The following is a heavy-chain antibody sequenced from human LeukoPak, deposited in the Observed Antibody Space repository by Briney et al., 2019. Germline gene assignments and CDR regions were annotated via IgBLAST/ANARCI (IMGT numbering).Heavy chain of an antibody. D-gene: IGHD2-2*01. V-gene: IGHV3-11*04. CDR2: ISASGSAI. Sequence: GGSLRLSCAASGFTFSDFYMSWIRQAPGKGLEWISSISASGSAIYYADSVKGRFTISRDNAKNSLRLQMDGLRAEDTAVYYCARGYCSSTSCYPFDYWGQGTLITVSS. J-gene: IGHJ4*02. CDR3: ARGYCSSTSCYPFDY. CDR1: GFTFSDFY.